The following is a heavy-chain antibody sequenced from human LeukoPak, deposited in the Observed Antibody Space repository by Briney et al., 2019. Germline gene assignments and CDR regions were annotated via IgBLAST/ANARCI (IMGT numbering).Heavy chain of an antibody. D-gene: IGHD3-10*01. J-gene: IGHJ4*02. CDR1: GFSFDDYA. CDR2: ISWNSGSI. V-gene: IGHV3-9*01. CDR3: AKDINLVRGPLTH. Sequence: QPARSLRLSCAASGFSFDDYAMHWVRQAPGKGLEWVSGISWNSGSIGYADSVKGRFTISRDNAKNSLYLQMNSLRAEDTALYYCAKDINLVRGPLTHWGQGTLVTVSS.